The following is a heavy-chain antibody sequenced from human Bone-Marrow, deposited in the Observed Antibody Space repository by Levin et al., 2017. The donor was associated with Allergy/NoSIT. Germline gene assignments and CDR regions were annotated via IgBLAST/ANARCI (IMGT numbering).Heavy chain of an antibody. CDR3: ARAVRGVLSDY. V-gene: IGHV3-33*01. Sequence: GGSLRLSCVASGFTFSSHGMHWVRQAPGKGLEWVGIIWFDGSNKYYADSVKGRFTISRDDSKNTVYLQMNSLRVDDTAVYFCARAVRGVLSDYWGQGTLVTVSS. CDR2: IWFDGSNK. J-gene: IGHJ4*02. D-gene: IGHD3-10*02. CDR1: GFTFSSHG.